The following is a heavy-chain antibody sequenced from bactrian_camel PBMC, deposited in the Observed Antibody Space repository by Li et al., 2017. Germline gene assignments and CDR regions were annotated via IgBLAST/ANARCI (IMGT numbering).Heavy chain of an antibody. CDR2: INSGGGST. J-gene: IGHJ4*01. CDR1: GFTFSSYA. D-gene: IGHD2*01. V-gene: IGHV3S42*01. Sequence: DVQLVESGGDLVQPGGSLRLSCAASGFTFSSYAMSWVRQAPGKGLEWVSTINSGGGSTSYVGSVRSRFTMSRDNAKNMLYLQMNNLKSEDTALYYCAKALGGGNYYTGEYNYWGQGTQVTVS. CDR3: AKALGGGNYYTGEYNY.